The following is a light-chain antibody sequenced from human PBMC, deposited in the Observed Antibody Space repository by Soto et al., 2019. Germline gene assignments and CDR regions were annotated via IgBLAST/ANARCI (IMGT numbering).Light chain of an antibody. J-gene: IGLJ1*01. CDR1: SSDVGAYNF. V-gene: IGLV2-14*01. CDR2: EVT. CDR3: SSYTTSAPYV. Sequence: QSVLTQPASVSGSPGQSITISCTGTSSDVGAYNFVSWYQHHPGRAPKVIIYEVTIRPSGVSNRFSASKSGNTASLTISGLQAEDEADYYCSSYTTSAPYVFGSGTKVTVL.